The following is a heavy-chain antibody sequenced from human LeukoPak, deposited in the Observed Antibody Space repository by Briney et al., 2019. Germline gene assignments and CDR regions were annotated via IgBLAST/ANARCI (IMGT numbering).Heavy chain of an antibody. D-gene: IGHD5-12*01. V-gene: IGHV1-69*13. CDR3: ARVAGATKTFDY. Sequence: SVKVSCKASGGTFSSYAISWVRQAPGQGLEWMGGIIPIFGTANYAQKFQGRVTITADESTSTAYMELSSLRSEDAAVYYCARVAGATKTFDYWGQGTLVTVSS. CDR1: GGTFSSYA. J-gene: IGHJ4*02. CDR2: IIPIFGTA.